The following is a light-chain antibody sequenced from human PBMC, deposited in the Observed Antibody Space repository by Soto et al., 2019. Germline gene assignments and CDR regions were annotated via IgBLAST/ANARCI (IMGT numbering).Light chain of an antibody. Sequence: QSVLTQPPSASVSPGQRVTISCSGSRSNIGSNYVYWYQQVPGTAPKLLIYTNNQRPSGVPDRFSGSKSATSASLAIGGLRSEDEADYYCAAWDDSLSGWVFGGGTKVTVL. J-gene: IGLJ3*02. CDR1: RSNIGSNY. V-gene: IGLV1-47*01. CDR2: TNN. CDR3: AAWDDSLSGWV.